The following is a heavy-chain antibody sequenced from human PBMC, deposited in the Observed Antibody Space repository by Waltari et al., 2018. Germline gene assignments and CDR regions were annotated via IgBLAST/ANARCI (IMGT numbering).Heavy chain of an antibody. CDR2: MKTDGTSI. J-gene: IGHJ4*02. V-gene: IGHV3-74*01. Sequence: EVQLVESGGGLVQLGGSLKLSCAASEPTFSTHGLDWVRQAPGKGLVWVSRMKTDGTSISYADSVRGRFIISRDSAKNTYYLQMSSLRVEDTAVYYCTMNPGYWGQGTAVTVSS. CDR1: EPTFSTHG. CDR3: TMNPGY.